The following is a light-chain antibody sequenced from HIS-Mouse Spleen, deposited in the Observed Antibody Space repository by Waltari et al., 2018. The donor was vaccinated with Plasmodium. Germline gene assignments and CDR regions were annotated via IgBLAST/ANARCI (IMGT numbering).Light chain of an antibody. CDR1: ALPTHY. CDR3: YSTDSSGNHRV. J-gene: IGLJ3*02. CDR2: EDS. V-gene: IGLV3-10*01. Sequence: SYELTQPPSVSVSPGQTARITCSGDALPTHYSYWYQQKSGQAPVLVLYEDSKRPSGIPDRFSGSSSGTMATLTISGAQVEDEADYYCYSTDSSGNHRVFGGGTKLTVL.